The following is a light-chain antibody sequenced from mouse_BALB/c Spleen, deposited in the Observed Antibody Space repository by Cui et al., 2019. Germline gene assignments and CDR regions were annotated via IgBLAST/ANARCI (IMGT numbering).Light chain of an antibody. CDR1: SSVSY. CDR2: NTS. CDR3: HQWSSWT. V-gene: IGKV4-80*01. Sequence: QIVLTQSQAIMSASLGEEITLTCSASSSVSYMHWYQQKSGTSPKLLIYNTSNLASGVPSRFSGSGSGTFYSLTISSVEAEDAADYYCHQWSSWTFGGGTKLEIK. J-gene: IGKJ1*01.